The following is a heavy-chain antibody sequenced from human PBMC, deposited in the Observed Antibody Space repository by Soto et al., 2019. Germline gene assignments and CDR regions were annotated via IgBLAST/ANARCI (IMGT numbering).Heavy chain of an antibody. CDR1: GFTFSSYG. CDR3: AKSLSGGRGAGNYYYSGRDV. V-gene: IGHV3-30*18. CDR2: ISYDGSNK. D-gene: IGHD6-25*01. Sequence: PGGSLRLSCAASGFTFSSYGMHWVRQAPGKGLEWVAVISYDGSNKYYADSVKGRFTISRDNSKNTLYLQMNSLRAEDTAVYYCAKSLSGGRGAGNYYYSGRDVGGKGTRVTFP. J-gene: IGHJ6*04.